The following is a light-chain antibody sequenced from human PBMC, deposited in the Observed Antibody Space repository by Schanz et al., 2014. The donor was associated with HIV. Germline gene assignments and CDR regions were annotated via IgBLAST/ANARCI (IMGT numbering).Light chain of an antibody. J-gene: IGLJ2*01. CDR1: SSDVGADNS. Sequence: QSVLTQPASVSGSPGQSITISCTGTSSDVGADNSVSWYQQHPGRAPRLLVYDVTYRPSGVSNRFSGSKSGNTASLTISGLQPEDEADYYCSSYTSSSTPLVVFGGGTKVTVL. CDR3: SSYTSSSTPLVV. CDR2: DVT. V-gene: IGLV2-14*03.